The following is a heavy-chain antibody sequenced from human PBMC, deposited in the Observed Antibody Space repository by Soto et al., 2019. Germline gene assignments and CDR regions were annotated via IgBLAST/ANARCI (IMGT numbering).Heavy chain of an antibody. J-gene: IGHJ4*02. D-gene: IGHD3-10*01. Sequence: SETLSLTCTVSGGSISSYYWSWIRQPPGKGLEWIGYIYYSGSTNYNPPLKSRATISVDTSKNQFSLKLSSATAADTAVYYCARLKDRDRTTGAPLPDYWGQGTLVTVSS. CDR2: IYYSGST. V-gene: IGHV4-59*08. CDR1: GGSISSYY. CDR3: ARLKDRDRTTGAPLPDY.